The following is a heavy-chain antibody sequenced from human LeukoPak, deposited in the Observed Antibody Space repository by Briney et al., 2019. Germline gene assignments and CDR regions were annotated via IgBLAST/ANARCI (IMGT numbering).Heavy chain of an antibody. CDR3: ARHGLAGRIGGRCFTSFHYYGMDV. CDR2: IFPGDSDT. CDR1: GYSFTDYW. D-gene: IGHD2-15*01. J-gene: IGHJ6*02. Sequence: GESLKISCKGSGYSFTDYWIGWVRQMPGKGLEWMGIIFPGDSDTKYSPSFQGQVTISADKSISTACLQWSSLKASDSAMYYCARHGLAGRIGGRCFTSFHYYGMDVWGQGTTVTVSS. V-gene: IGHV5-51*01.